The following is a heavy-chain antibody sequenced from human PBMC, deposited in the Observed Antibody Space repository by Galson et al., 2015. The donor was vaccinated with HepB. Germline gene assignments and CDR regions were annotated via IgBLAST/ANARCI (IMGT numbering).Heavy chain of an antibody. CDR3: ARLLPDGSGYYSDY. CDR2: IKQDGSEK. CDR1: GFTFSSYW. V-gene: IGHV3-7*03. J-gene: IGHJ4*02. D-gene: IGHD3-22*01. Sequence: SLRLSCAASGFTFSSYWMSWVRQAPGKGLEWVANIKQDGSEKYYVDSVKGRFTISRDNAKNSLYLQMNSLRAEDTAVYYCARLLPDGSGYYSDYWGQGTLVTVSS.